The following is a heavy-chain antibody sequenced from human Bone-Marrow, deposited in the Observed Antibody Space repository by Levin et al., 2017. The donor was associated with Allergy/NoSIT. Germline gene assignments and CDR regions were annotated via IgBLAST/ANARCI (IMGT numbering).Heavy chain of an antibody. Sequence: PSQTLSLTCTVSGDSISSFFWSWIRQPPGKGLEWIGYMSFSGSTNFNPSLKSRVTISVDTSKNQFSLRLSSVTAADTAVYYCARATRSSLIYYFDYWGPGTLVTVSS. D-gene: IGHD5-12*01. CDR2: MSFSGST. CDR3: ARATRSSLIYYFDY. J-gene: IGHJ4*02. V-gene: IGHV4-59*01. CDR1: GDSISSFF.